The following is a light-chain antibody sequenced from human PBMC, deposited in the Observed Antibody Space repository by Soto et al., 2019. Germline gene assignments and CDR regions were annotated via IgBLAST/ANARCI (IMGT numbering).Light chain of an antibody. CDR1: SSDVGGYNY. Sequence: QSALTQPASVSGSPGQSITISCTGTSSDVGGYNYVSWYQHHPGKAPKLMIHEVTNRPSGVSNRFSGSKSGNTASLTISGLQAEDEAVYYCCSHSSSITWMFGGGTKLTVL. CDR2: EVT. CDR3: CSHSSSITWM. J-gene: IGLJ3*02. V-gene: IGLV2-14*01.